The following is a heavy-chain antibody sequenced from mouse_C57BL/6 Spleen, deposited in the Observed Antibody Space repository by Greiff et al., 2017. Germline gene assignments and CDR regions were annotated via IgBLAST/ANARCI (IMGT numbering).Heavy chain of an antibody. CDR3: ARNDGSSYLSWYFDV. J-gene: IGHJ1*03. Sequence: EVQLVESGAELVKPGASVKLSCTASGFNIKDYYMHWVKQRTEQGLEWIGRSDPEDGETKYAPKFQGKATITADTSSNTAYLQLSSLTSEDTAVYYCARNDGSSYLSWYFDVWGTGTTVTVSS. D-gene: IGHD1-1*01. CDR2: SDPEDGET. V-gene: IGHV14-2*01. CDR1: GFNIKDYY.